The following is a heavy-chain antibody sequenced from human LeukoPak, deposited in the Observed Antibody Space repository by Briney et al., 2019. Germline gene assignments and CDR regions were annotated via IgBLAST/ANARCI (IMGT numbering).Heavy chain of an antibody. CDR1: GGTFSSYA. CDR2: IIPIFGTA. Sequence: SVKVSCKASGGTFSSYAISWVRQAPGQGLERMGGIIPIFGTANYAQKFQGRVTITADESTSTAYMELSSLRSEDTAVYYCATTPRVTIFGVVIWWFDPWGQGTLVTVSS. J-gene: IGHJ5*02. D-gene: IGHD3-3*01. CDR3: ATTPRVTIFGVVIWWFDP. V-gene: IGHV1-69*01.